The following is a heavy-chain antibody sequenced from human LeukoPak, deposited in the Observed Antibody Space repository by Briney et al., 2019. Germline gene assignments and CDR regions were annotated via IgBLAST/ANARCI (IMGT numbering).Heavy chain of an antibody. CDR1: GFTFSSYA. D-gene: IGHD2-2*01. Sequence: PGGSLRLSCAASGFTFSSYAMSWVRQAPGKGLEWVSAISGSGGSTYYADSVKGRFTISRDNSKNTLYLQMNSLRAEDTAVYYCANHRHQLLWSFDYWGQGTLVTVSS. CDR3: ANHRHQLLWSFDY. V-gene: IGHV3-23*01. J-gene: IGHJ4*02. CDR2: ISGSGGST.